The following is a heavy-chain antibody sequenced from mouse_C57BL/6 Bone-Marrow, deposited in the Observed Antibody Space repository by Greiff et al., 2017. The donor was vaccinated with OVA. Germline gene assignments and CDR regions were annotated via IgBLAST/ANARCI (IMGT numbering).Heavy chain of an antibody. CDR1: AYAFGGSG. Sequence: QVQLQQSGPELVKPGASVKISSKASAYAFGGSGMNWVRQRPGRGLGWIGRIFPGDGDTNYNGKFKGKATLTADKSSSTAYMQLSSLTSEDSAVYFCARGDYWGQGTTLTVSS. J-gene: IGHJ2*01. CDR2: IFPGDGDT. CDR3: ARGDY. V-gene: IGHV1-82*01.